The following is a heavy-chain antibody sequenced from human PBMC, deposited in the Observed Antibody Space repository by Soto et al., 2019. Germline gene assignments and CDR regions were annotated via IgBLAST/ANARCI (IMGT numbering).Heavy chain of an antibody. CDR2: ISTDNGNT. J-gene: IGHJ6*02. CDR3: ATSLFVTTRDKDYGMDV. Sequence: ASVKVSCKASGYTFTSYGISWVRQAPGQGLEWMGWISTDNGNTNYAQHLQGRVSMTTDTSTSTAYMDLRSLRSDDTAVYYCATSLFVTTRDKDYGMDVWCQGTTVTVSS. CDR1: GYTFTSYG. D-gene: IGHD1-1*01. V-gene: IGHV1-18*01.